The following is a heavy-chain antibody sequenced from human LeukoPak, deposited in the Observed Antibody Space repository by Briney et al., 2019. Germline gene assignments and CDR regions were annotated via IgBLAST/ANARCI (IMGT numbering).Heavy chain of an antibody. CDR2: INHSGST. J-gene: IGHJ4*02. CDR1: GGSFSGYY. D-gene: IGHD6-13*01. Sequence: SETLSLTCAVYGGSFSGYYWSWIRQPPGKGLEWIGEINHSGSTNYNPSLKSRVTISVDTSKNQFSLKLSPVTAADTAVYYCARRRGYSSSWYFDYWGQGTLVTVSS. V-gene: IGHV4-34*01. CDR3: ARRRGYSSSWYFDY.